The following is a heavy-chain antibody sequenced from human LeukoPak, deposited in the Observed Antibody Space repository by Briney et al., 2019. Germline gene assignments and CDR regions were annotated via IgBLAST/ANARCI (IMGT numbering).Heavy chain of an antibody. CDR1: GYTFTNYG. J-gene: IGHJ4*02. CDR3: ARFCGSTSCPFDY. Sequence: ASVKVSCKASGYTFTNYGISWVRQAPGQGLEWMGGISAYNGNRNYAQKFQGRVTVTTDTSTSTAYMELRTLRSDDTAVYYCARFCGSTSCPFDYWGQGTLVTVSS. CDR2: ISAYNGNR. V-gene: IGHV1-18*01. D-gene: IGHD2-2*01.